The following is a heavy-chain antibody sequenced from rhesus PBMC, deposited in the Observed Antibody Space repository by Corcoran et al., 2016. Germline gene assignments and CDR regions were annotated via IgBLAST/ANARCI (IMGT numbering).Heavy chain of an antibody. CDR1: GYSFTSYY. D-gene: IGHD3-9*01. J-gene: IGHJ4*01. CDR3: TRASRGGYFDF. V-gene: IGHV1-180*01. CDR2: ISPYTRND. Sequence: QVQLVQSGGDIKQPGASVKLSCNPSGYSFTSYYIHWVRQAPGQGLEWIGRISPYTRNDAYAPNLQGRVTITTDSSTSTAYIELKSLRSEDTAVDYCTRASRGGYFDFWGQGVLVTVSS.